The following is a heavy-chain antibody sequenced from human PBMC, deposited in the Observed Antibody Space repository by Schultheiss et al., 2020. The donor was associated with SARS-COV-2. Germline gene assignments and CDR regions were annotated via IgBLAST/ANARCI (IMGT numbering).Heavy chain of an antibody. Sequence: SCAASGFTFSTYVMNWVRQGPGKGLEWVSGMSGSGGRTYYADSVKGRFTISRDNAKNSLYLQMNSLRAEDTAVYYCATTLTGAFDYWGQGTLVTVSS. CDR1: GFTFSTYV. V-gene: IGHV3-23*01. D-gene: IGHD7-27*01. CDR3: ATTLTGAFDY. CDR2: MSGSGGRT. J-gene: IGHJ4*02.